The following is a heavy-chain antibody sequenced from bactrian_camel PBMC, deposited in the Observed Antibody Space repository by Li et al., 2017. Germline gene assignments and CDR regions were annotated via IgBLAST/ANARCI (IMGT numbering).Heavy chain of an antibody. CDR1: GVTYASSHDVNC. D-gene: IGHD4*01. CDR2: IDDDGST. V-gene: IGHV3S53*01. Sequence: QLVESGGGSVQTGGSLRLSCAASGVTYASSHDVNCMGWFRQTPGKEREGVATIDDDGSTTYADSVKGRFTISKDKDHVKNTLFLEMTNLKADDTAMYYCTADTVKASLATIAQFAAYEGHGTQVTVS. J-gene: IGHJ4*01.